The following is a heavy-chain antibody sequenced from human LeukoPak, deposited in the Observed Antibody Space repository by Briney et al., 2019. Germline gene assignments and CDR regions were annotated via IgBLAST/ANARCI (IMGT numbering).Heavy chain of an antibody. CDR2: IKQDGSEK. CDR1: GFTFSSYW. CDR3: AKDGILENDAFDI. V-gene: IGHV3-7*01. Sequence: GGSLRLSCAASGFTFSSYWMSWVRQAPGKGLEWVANIKQDGSEKYYVDSVKGRFTISRDNAKNSLYLQMNSLRAEDTAVYYCAKDGILENDAFDIWGQGTMVTVSS. D-gene: IGHD3-3*01. J-gene: IGHJ3*02.